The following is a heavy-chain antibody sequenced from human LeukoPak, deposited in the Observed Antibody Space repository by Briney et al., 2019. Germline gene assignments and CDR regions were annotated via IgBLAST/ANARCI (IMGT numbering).Heavy chain of an antibody. CDR1: GYTLTELS. V-gene: IGHV1-24*01. Sequence: ASVTVSCKVSGYTLTELSMHWVRQAPGKGLEWMGGFDPEDGETIYAQKFQGRVTMTEDTSTDTAYMELSSLRSEDTAVYYCATFRLAVWEKNRDILTGRSQPVALDYWGQGTLVTVSS. CDR2: FDPEDGET. D-gene: IGHD3-9*01. J-gene: IGHJ4*02. CDR3: ATFRLAVWEKNRDILTGRSQPVALDY.